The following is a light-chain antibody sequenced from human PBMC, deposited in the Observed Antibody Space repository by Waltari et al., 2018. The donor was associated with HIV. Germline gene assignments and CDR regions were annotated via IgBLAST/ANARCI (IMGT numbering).Light chain of an antibody. CDR2: GNN. J-gene: IGLJ3*02. CDR3: AAWDDSLNGLWV. CDR1: SSNIGRNT. Sequence: QSVLTQPPSTSGPPGQRVTTSCSGSSSNIGRNTVTWYQHPPGTAPKLLIYGNNQRPSGVPDRFSGSKSGTSASLAISGLQSEDEADYYCAAWDDSLNGLWVFGGGTKLTVL. V-gene: IGLV1-44*01.